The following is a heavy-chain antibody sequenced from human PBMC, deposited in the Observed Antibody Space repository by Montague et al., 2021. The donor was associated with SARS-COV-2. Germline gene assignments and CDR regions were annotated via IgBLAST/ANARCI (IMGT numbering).Heavy chain of an antibody. CDR1: GDSDSSDTAA. CDR2: TFYRSQWHT. J-gene: IGHJ1*01. V-gene: IGHV6-1*01. Sequence: CAISGDSDSSDTAAWHWNRQSPSRGLEWLGRTFYRSQWHTDSAASVRSRISSSGDISKNQFSLHLNSVTPEDTAIYYCARDGDYGGTWYSFLQNWGQGTLVIVSS. CDR3: ARDGDYGGTWYSFLQN. D-gene: IGHD4-17*01.